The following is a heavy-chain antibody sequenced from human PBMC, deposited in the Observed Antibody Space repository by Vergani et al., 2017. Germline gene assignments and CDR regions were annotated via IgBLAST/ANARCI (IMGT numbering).Heavy chain of an antibody. CDR2: ISGSGGST. Sequence: VQLVESGGGVVQPGRSLRLSCAASGFTFSSYGMHWVRQAPGKGLEWVSAISGSGGSTYYADSVKGRFTISRDNSKNTLYLQMNSLRAEDTAVYYCARNTAGYDAFDIWGQGTMVTVSS. CDR1: GFTFSSYG. D-gene: IGHD2-21*02. J-gene: IGHJ3*02. V-gene: IGHV3-23*04. CDR3: ARNTAGYDAFDI.